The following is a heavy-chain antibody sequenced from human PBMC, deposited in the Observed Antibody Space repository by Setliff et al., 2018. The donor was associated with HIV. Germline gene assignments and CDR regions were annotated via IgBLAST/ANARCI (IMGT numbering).Heavy chain of an antibody. V-gene: IGHV1-18*01. J-gene: IGHJ3*02. Sequence: GASVKVSCKASGYTFTSYGISWVRQAPGQGLEWVGWISAYNGNTNYAQKLQGRVTMTTDTSTYTAFMELRSLKSDDTAVYYCARDRLTAGKYCSGSRCDDAFDIWGQGTMVTVSS. CDR2: ISAYNGNT. CDR3: ARDRLTAGKYCSGSRCDDAFDI. CDR1: GYTFTSYG. D-gene: IGHD2-15*01.